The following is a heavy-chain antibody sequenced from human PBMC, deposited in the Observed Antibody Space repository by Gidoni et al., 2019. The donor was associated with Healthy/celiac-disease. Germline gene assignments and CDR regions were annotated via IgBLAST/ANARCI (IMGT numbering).Heavy chain of an antibody. Sequence: EVQLVESGGGLVQPGRSLRLSCAASGFPFDDYAMNWVRQAPGKGLEWVSGISWNSGSIGYADSVKGRFTIARDNAKNSLYLQMNSLRAEDTALYYCAKAAAGTHPSPFDYWGQGTLVTVSS. CDR1: GFPFDDYA. D-gene: IGHD6-13*01. V-gene: IGHV3-9*01. CDR2: ISWNSGSI. J-gene: IGHJ4*02. CDR3: AKAAAGTHPSPFDY.